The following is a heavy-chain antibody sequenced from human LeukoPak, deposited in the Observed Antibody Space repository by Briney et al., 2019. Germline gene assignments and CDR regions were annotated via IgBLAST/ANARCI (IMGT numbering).Heavy chain of an antibody. CDR1: GFTFSSYS. J-gene: IGHJ4*02. Sequence: GGSLRLSCAASGFTFSSYSMNWVRQAPGKGLEWVSYISSSSSTLYYADSVKGRFTISRDNAKNSLYLQMNSLRAEDTAVYYCAREKGYCTNGVCYPIQPIDYWGQGTLVTVSS. V-gene: IGHV3-48*01. CDR3: AREKGYCTNGVCYPIQPIDY. D-gene: IGHD2-8*01. CDR2: ISSSSSTL.